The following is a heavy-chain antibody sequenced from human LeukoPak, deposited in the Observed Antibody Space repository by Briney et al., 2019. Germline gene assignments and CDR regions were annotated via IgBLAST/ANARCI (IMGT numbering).Heavy chain of an antibody. CDR1: RLTFSSYA. D-gene: IGHD5-12*01. J-gene: IGHJ4*02. V-gene: IGHV3-23*01. CDR2: ISGSGGAT. CDR3: ARDQGIVATIKVVSYFDY. Sequence: PGGSLRLSCAASRLTFSSYAMNWVRQAPGRGLEWVSGISGSGGATHYADSVKGRFTISRDNSKNTVYLQMNSLRAEDTAVYYCARDQGIVATIKVVSYFDYWGQGTLVTVSS.